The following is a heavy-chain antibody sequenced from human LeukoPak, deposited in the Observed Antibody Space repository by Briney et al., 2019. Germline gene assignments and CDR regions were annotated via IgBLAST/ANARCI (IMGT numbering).Heavy chain of an antibody. CDR2: ISGSGGST. Sequence: GGSLRLSCAASGFTFSSYAMSWVRQAPEKGLEWVSAISGSGGSTYYADSVKGRFTISRDNSKNTLYLQMNSLRAEDTAIYYCAKDELPRLTAQGASDIWGQGTMVTVSS. V-gene: IGHV3-23*01. J-gene: IGHJ3*02. CDR1: GFTFSSYA. D-gene: IGHD2-21*02. CDR3: AKDELPRLTAQGASDI.